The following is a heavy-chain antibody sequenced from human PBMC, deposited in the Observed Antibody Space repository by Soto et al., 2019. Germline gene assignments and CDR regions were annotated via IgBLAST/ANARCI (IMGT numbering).Heavy chain of an antibody. J-gene: IGHJ4*02. CDR2: INPNSGGT. CDR1: GYTFTGYY. CDR3: ARGLAADSYYFDY. V-gene: IGHV1-2*04. D-gene: IGHD6-13*01. Sequence: ASVKVSCKASGYTFTGYYMHWVRQAPGQGLEWMGWINPNSGGTNYAQKFQGWVTMTRDTSISTAYMELSRLRSDDTAVYYCARGLAADSYYFDYWGQGTLVTVSS.